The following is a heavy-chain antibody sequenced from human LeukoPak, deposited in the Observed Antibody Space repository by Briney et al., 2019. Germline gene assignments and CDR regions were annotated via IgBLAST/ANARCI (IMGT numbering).Heavy chain of an antibody. J-gene: IGHJ4*02. CDR1: GFTFSRYW. CDR2: IKQDGSEE. CDR3: AREMEGFDY. Sequence: GGSLRLSCAASGFTFSRYWISWVRQAPGKGLEWVANIKQDGSEESYVDSVKGRFTISRDNAKNSLYLQMDSLRAEDTAVYYCAREMEGFDYWGQGTLVTVSS. V-gene: IGHV3-7*01. D-gene: IGHD2-8*01.